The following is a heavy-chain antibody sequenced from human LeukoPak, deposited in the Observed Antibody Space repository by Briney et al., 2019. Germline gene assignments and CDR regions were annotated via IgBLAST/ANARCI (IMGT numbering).Heavy chain of an antibody. J-gene: IGHJ6*02. CDR1: GGSIRSNY. CDR3: ARGEHTMDV. CDR2: ICGSGAT. Sequence: SETLSLTCIVFGGSIRSNYWNWIRQPAGKGLEWIGRICGSGATNYNPSLQSRVTMSVDTSKNQISLKLTSVTAADTAVYYCARGEHTMDVWGQGTTVTVSS. V-gene: IGHV4-4*07. D-gene: IGHD1/OR15-1a*01.